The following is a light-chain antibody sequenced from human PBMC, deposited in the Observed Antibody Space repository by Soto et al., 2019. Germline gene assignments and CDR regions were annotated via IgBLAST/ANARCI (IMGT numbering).Light chain of an antibody. CDR1: QSISSN. V-gene: IGKV3-15*01. CDR2: GAS. Sequence: EIVMTQSPATLSVSPGERATLSCRASQSISSNLAWYQQKPGQAPRLLIYGASTRATGIPAKFSGSGSGTEFTLTISSLQSEDFAVSYGQQYNNWFSWTFGLGTKVEIK. CDR3: QQYNNWFSWT. J-gene: IGKJ1*01.